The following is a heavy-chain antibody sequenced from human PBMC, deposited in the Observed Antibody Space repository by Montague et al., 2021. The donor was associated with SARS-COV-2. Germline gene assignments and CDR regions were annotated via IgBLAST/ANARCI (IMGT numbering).Heavy chain of an antibody. D-gene: IGHD6-19*01. V-gene: IGHV4-39*07. J-gene: IGHJ4*02. CDR2: IYYSGST. CDR1: GGSVSSGSYY. CDR3: ARVRQWLVPFDY. Sequence: SETLSLTCTVSGGSVSSGSYYWSWIRQPPGKGLEWIGSIYYSGSTYYNPSLKSRVTISVDTSKNQVSLKLNSVTAADTAVYYCARVRQWLVPFDYWGQGTLVTASS.